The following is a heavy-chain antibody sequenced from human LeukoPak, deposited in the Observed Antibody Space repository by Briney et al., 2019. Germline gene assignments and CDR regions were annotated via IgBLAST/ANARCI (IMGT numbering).Heavy chain of an antibody. J-gene: IGHJ4*02. Sequence: PGGSLRLSCAASGFTFSYFWMSWVRQAPGKGLEWVANTNLDGTDRHYVDSVKGRFTIPRDNARKSLYLQMNSLRNEDTAVYYCARDNVGATPFDYWGQGTLVTVSS. CDR3: ARDNVGATPFDY. V-gene: IGHV3-7*05. CDR2: TNLDGTDR. D-gene: IGHD1-26*01. CDR1: GFTFSYFW.